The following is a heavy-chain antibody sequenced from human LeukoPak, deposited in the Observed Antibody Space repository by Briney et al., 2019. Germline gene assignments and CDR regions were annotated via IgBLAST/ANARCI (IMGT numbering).Heavy chain of an antibody. V-gene: IGHV3-23*01. CDR1: GFTFSSYA. D-gene: IGHD3-22*01. J-gene: IGHJ4*02. Sequence: PGGSLRLSCAASGFTFSSYAMSWVRQAPGKGLEWVSAISGSGGSTYYADSVKGRFTISRDNSKNTLYLQMNSLRAEDTAVYYCAKGTPPNYYDSSGYYSYWGQGTLVTVSS. CDR2: ISGSGGST. CDR3: AKGTPPNYYDSSGYYSY.